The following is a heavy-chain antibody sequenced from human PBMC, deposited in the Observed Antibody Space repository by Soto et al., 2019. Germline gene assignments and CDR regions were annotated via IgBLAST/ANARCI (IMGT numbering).Heavy chain of an antibody. Sequence: GGALRLSCAASGFTFSSCAMHWVRQAPGKGLEWVAVISYDGSNKYYADSVKGRFTISRDNSKNTLYLQMNSLRAEDTAVYYCARSRKGDYDPYFDYWGQGTLVTVSS. CDR1: GFTFSSCA. V-gene: IGHV3-30-3*01. J-gene: IGHJ4*02. D-gene: IGHD4-17*01. CDR2: ISYDGSNK. CDR3: ARSRKGDYDPYFDY.